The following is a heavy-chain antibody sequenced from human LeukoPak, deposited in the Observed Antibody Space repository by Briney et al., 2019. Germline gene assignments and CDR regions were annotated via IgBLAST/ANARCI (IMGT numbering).Heavy chain of an antibody. CDR2: FNREDDEA. Sequence: ASLKVSCNISGYTLTDFSMHWVRQAPGKGLEWMGGFNREDDEAIYAPYFQGRVTVTEDTSTDTAYMELSSLRSEDTAVYYCATLDSYYDNSGRPLVPDWGQGTLVTISS. V-gene: IGHV1-24*01. D-gene: IGHD3-22*01. CDR1: GYTLTDFS. J-gene: IGHJ4*02. CDR3: ATLDSYYDNSGRPLVPD.